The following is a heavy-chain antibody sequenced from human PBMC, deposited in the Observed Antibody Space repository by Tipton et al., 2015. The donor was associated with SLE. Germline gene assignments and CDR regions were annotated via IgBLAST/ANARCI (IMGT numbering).Heavy chain of an antibody. CDR2: ISHDGGA. CDR1: GGSVSSSSKY. J-gene: IGHJ6*02. CDR3: ARDGGQRVISGTYDFYYYGLDV. D-gene: IGHD6-13*01. V-gene: IGHV4-39*07. Sequence: TLSLTCTVSGGSVSSSSKYWAWLRQSPGKGLEWLGEISHDGGANYNPSLESRGTISLETSKNQFSLKLTSVTAADTAVYYCARDGGQRVISGTYDFYYYGLDVWGQGTTVTVSS.